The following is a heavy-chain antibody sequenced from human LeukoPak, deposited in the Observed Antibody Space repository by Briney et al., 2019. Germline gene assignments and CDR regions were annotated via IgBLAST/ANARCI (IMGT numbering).Heavy chain of an antibody. D-gene: IGHD5-24*01. CDR1: GGSISSFDSY. CDR3: ARGRDTYKVGY. CDR2: VYYSGST. V-gene: IGHV4-31*03. Sequence: PSQTLSLTCTVSGGSISSFDSYWSWIRQHPGKGLEWIGCVYYSGSTYFNPSLKRRVTISVDTSKNQFSLNLSSVTAADTAVYYCARGRDTYKVGYWGQGTLVTVSS. J-gene: IGHJ4*02.